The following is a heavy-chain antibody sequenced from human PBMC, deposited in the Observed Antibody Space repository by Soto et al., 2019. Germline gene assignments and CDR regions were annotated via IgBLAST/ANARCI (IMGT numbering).Heavy chain of an antibody. CDR2: IYHSGST. Sequence: QLQLQESGSGLVKPSQTLSLTCAVSGGSISSGGYSWSWLRQPPGTGLEWIGYIYHSGSTYYNPSLKSRVTRSVDRSKNQFPLKLSSVTAADTAVYYCARKQRGIAARTHDAFDIWGQGTMVTVSS. D-gene: IGHD6-6*01. CDR1: GGSISSGGYS. J-gene: IGHJ3*02. V-gene: IGHV4-30-2*01. CDR3: ARKQRGIAARTHDAFDI.